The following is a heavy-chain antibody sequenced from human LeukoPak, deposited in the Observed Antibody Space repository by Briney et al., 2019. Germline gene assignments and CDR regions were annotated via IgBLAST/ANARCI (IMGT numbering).Heavy chain of an antibody. J-gene: IGHJ4*02. V-gene: IGHV3-66*01. D-gene: IGHD3-9*01. CDR2: IYSGGST. CDR1: GVTFNTYA. Sequence: GGSLRLSCAASGVTFNTYAMSWVRQAPGKGLEWVSTIYSGGSTYYADSVTGRFTISRNNSKNTLYLQMNSLRADDTAVYYCARDGAVLTGYYDYWGQGTLVTVSS. CDR3: ARDGAVLTGYYDY.